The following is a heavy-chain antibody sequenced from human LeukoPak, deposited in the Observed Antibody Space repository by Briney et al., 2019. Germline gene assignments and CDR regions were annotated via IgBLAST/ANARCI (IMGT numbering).Heavy chain of an antibody. J-gene: IGHJ6*03. CDR1: GFTFSSYS. V-gene: IGHV3-21*01. CDR3: ARGIAVTKYYYYMDV. CDR2: ISSSSTYI. Sequence: PGWSLTLSCAASGFTFSSYSMNWVRQAPGKGLEWVSSISSSSTYIYYADSVKGRFTISRDNAKNSVYLQMNSVRAEDTAVYYCARGIAVTKYYYYMDVWGKGTTVTVSS. D-gene: IGHD6-19*01.